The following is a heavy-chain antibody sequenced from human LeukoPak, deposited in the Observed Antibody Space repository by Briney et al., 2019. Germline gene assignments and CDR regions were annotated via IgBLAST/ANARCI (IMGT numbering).Heavy chain of an antibody. J-gene: IGHJ4*02. CDR2: INPNSGGT. D-gene: IGHD5-12*01. CDR1: GYTFTGYY. CDR3: ARDQGYSGYDPEIH. Sequence: ASVKVSCKASGYTFTGYYMHWVRQAPGQGLEWMGWINPNSGGTNYAQKFQGRVTMTRDTSIRTAYMELSRLRSDDTAVYYCARDQGYSGYDPEIHWGQGTLVTVSS. V-gene: IGHV1-2*02.